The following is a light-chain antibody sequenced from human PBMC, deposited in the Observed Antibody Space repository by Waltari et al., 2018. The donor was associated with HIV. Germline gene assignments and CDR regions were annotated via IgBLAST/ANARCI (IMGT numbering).Light chain of an antibody. Sequence: SALTQPASVSGSPGQSITISCSGTSGDVGGYNFVSWYQKNPGKAPKLIIYNVSSRPSGVSIRFSGSRSANTASLTISGLQVEDEADYFCSSYTSSGPRYVLFGGGTRLTVL. CDR1: SGDVGGYNF. CDR2: NVS. CDR3: SSYTSSGPRYVL. J-gene: IGLJ2*01. V-gene: IGLV2-14*03.